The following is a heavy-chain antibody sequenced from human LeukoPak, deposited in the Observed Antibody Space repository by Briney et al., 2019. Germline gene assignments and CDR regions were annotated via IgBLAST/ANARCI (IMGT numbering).Heavy chain of an antibody. CDR3: ARDPGSAVVVPAALDYFDY. D-gene: IGHD2-2*01. V-gene: IGHV3-21*01. CDR1: GFTFSNYS. J-gene: IGHJ4*02. CDR2: ISSSSSYI. Sequence: GGSLRLSCAASGFTFSNYSMQWVRQAPGKGLEWVSSISSSSSYIYDADSVKGRFTISRDNAKNSLYLQMNSLRAEDTAVYYCARDPGSAVVVPAALDYFDYWGQGTLVTVSS.